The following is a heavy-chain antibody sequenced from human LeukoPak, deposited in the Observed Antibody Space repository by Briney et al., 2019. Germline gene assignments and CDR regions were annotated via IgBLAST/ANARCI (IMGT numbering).Heavy chain of an antibody. V-gene: IGHV3-48*04. Sequence: GGSLRLSCAASGFTFSSYSMNWVRQAPGKGLEWDSYISSSSSTIYYADSVKGRFTISRDNAKNSLYLQMNSLRAEDTAVYYCARHSIVGATNYWGQGTLVTVSS. CDR2: ISSSSSTI. CDR3: ARHSIVGATNY. J-gene: IGHJ4*02. D-gene: IGHD1-26*01. CDR1: GFTFSSYS.